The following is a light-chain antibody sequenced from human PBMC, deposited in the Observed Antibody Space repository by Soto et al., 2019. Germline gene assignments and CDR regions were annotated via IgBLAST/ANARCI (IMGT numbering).Light chain of an antibody. Sequence: EIVLTQSPGTLSLSPGERATLSCRASQSVASNYLAWYQQKPGQTPRLLIYGASNRATAIPDRFSGSGSGTDFPLTSSCLEPQDFAVYYCHQYGISRPYTFGKGTKLEIK. CDR3: HQYGISRPYT. CDR2: GAS. J-gene: IGKJ2*01. V-gene: IGKV3-20*01. CDR1: QSVASNY.